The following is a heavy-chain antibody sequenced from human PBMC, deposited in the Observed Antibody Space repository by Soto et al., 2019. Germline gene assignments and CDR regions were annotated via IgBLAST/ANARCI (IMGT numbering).Heavy chain of an antibody. D-gene: IGHD2-15*01. CDR3: ASATVVAATFDF. CDR2: ISSGSSNI. V-gene: IGHV3-21*01. J-gene: IGHJ4*02. CDR1: GFAFRSYN. Sequence: EVQLVESGGGLVKPGGSLTLSCAASGFAFRSYNMNWVRQAPGNGLEWVASISSGSSNIYYADSVKGRFTISRDNAKNSLFLQMDSLRAEDSAVYYCASATVVAATFDFWGQGTLVTVSS.